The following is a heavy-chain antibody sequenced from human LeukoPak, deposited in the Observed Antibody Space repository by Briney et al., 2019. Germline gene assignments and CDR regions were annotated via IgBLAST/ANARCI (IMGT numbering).Heavy chain of an antibody. J-gene: IGHJ5*02. D-gene: IGHD6-13*01. CDR2: IYHSGST. V-gene: IGHV4-4*02. CDR3: ATSRVPAVGTNRFDP. Sequence: SGTLSLTCAVSGAPISSNNWWWSWVRQPPGKGLEWIGEIYHSGSTNYNPSLKSRVTMSVDPSKNHFSLKVTSVTAADTAVYYCATSRVPAVGTNRFDPWGQGTLVTVSS. CDR1: GAPISSNNW.